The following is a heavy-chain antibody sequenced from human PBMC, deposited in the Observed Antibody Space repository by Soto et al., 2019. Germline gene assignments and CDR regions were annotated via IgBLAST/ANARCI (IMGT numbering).Heavy chain of an antibody. Sequence: SETLSLTCAVSGHSISSGYYWGWIRQPPGKGLEWIGSFYHSGSTYYNPSLKSRVTISVDTSKNQFSLKLSSVTAADTAVYYCARGEYYGSGNYFDYWGQGTLVTVSS. J-gene: IGHJ4*02. CDR3: ARGEYYGSGNYFDY. V-gene: IGHV4-38-2*01. CDR1: GHSISSGYY. CDR2: FYHSGST. D-gene: IGHD3-10*01.